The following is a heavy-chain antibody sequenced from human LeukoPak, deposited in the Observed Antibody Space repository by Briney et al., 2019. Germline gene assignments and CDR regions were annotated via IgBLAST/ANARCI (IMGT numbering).Heavy chain of an antibody. D-gene: IGHD3-9*01. J-gene: IGHJ4*02. CDR1: GGYISSSSYY. Sequence: SETLSLTCTVSGGYISSSSYYWGWIRQPPGKGLEWIGSIYYSGSTYYNPSLKSRVTISVDTSKNQFSLKLSSVTAADTAVYYCARGQLYYDILTGYSLWGQGTLVTVSS. CDR3: ARGQLYYDILTGYSL. V-gene: IGHV4-39*01. CDR2: IYYSGST.